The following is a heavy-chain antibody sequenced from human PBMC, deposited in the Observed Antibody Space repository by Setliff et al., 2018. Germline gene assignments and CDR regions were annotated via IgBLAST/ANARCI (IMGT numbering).Heavy chain of an antibody. D-gene: IGHD3-22*01. CDR2: IYDSGKT. CDR1: GGSFSNHY. Sequence: SETLSLTCAVSGGSFSNHYWTWIRQPPGKGLEWIGTIYDSGKTYYNPSLKSRVTISIDKSKNQFSLKMTSVTAADTAVYYCARAPRYFDSTGSYFDGWGQGALVTVSS. J-gene: IGHJ4*02. V-gene: IGHV4-59*11. CDR3: ARAPRYFDSTGSYFDG.